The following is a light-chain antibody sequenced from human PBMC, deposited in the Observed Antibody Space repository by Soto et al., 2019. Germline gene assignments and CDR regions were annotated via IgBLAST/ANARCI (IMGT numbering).Light chain of an antibody. J-gene: IGKJ5*01. CDR2: GAS. Sequence: EIVLTQSPGTLYLSPGERATLSCRASQSVSSNYLAWYQQKPGQAPSLLIYGASSRATGIPDRFSGSGSGTDFTLTIRRLEPEDFGMYYCQQYGNSAPITFGQGTRVEIE. CDR3: QQYGNSAPIT. V-gene: IGKV3-20*01. CDR1: QSVSSNY.